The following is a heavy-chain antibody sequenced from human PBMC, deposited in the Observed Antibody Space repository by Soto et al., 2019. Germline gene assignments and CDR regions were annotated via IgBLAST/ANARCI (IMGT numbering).Heavy chain of an antibody. CDR1: GYTFTGYY. Sequence: QVQLVQSGAEVKKPGASVKVSCKASGYTFTGYYMHGVRQAPGQGLEWMGWINPNSGRTNYAQKFQGWDTMTRDTSISTAYMELGRLRSDDTAVYSCATDDGGYYYGMHVWGQGTTVTVSS. D-gene: IGHD1-1*01. CDR3: ATDDGGYYYGMHV. V-gene: IGHV1-2*04. CDR2: INPNSGRT. J-gene: IGHJ6*02.